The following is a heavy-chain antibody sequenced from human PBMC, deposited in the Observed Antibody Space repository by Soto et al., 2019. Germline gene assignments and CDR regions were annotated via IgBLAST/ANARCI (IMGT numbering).Heavy chain of an antibody. V-gene: IGHV2-5*02. Sequence: QITLKESGPTLVEPTQTLTLTCSFSGFSLTNSGVGVGWFRQAPGKARQCLGIIYWDNERRYNPSLKTSLTLTKGTSKNQVVPDMNYMEPGDTGTYYWAHRGSYSARDVGWFDSWGQGTPVTVS. CDR1: GFSLTNSGVG. CDR3: AHRGSYSARDVGWFDS. CDR2: IYWDNER. J-gene: IGHJ5*01. D-gene: IGHD2-15*01.